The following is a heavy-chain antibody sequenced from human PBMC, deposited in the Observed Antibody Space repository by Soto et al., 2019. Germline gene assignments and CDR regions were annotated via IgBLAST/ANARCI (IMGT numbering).Heavy chain of an antibody. Sequence: QVQLVQSGAEVKKPGASVKVSCKASGYTFSSYGISWGRQAPGQGLEWMGWISLYNGNTNYAQKLQGRVTMTTDTSTSTAYMELRSLRSDDTALYYCARAPRDYSSSWYEFWGQGTLVTVSS. J-gene: IGHJ5*01. D-gene: IGHD6-13*01. V-gene: IGHV1-18*01. CDR3: ARAPRDYSSSWYEF. CDR1: GYTFSSYG. CDR2: ISLYNGNT.